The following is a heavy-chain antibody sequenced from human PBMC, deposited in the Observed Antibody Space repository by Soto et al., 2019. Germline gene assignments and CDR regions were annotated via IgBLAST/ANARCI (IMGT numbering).Heavy chain of an antibody. D-gene: IGHD3-16*01. V-gene: IGHV3-48*01. CDR3: ARELGYYYMDV. CDR2: ISSSSIT. Sequence: GGSLRLSCAASGFTFSTYSMNWVRQAPGKGLEWVSYISSSSITYYADSVKGRFTISRDNAKNSLNLQMNSLRAEDTAVYYCARELGYYYMDVWGKGTTVTVSS. J-gene: IGHJ6*03. CDR1: GFTFSTYS.